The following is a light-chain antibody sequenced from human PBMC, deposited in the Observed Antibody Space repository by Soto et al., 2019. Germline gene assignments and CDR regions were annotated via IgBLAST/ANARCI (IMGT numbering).Light chain of an antibody. V-gene: IGKV4-1*01. CDR3: QQYYTSPPWA. Sequence: DIVMTQSPDSLAVSLGERATINCRSSQSVLYNSNNKNYLAWYQQKPGQPPKLLISWASTRDSGVPDRFSGSGSGTDFTLTISSLQAEDVAVYYCQQYYTSPPWAFGQGTKVEIK. CDR1: QSVLYNSNNKNY. CDR2: WAS. J-gene: IGKJ1*01.